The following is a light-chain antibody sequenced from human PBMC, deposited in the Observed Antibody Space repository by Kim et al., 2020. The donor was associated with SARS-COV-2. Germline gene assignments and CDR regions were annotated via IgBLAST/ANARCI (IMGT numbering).Light chain of an antibody. CDR1: QGIRND. CDR3: LQDYNYPYT. Sequence: SASVGDRVTISCRASQGIRNDLGWYQQKPGKAPKLLIYAASSLQSGVPSRFSGSGSGTDFTLTISSLQPEDFATYYCLQDYNYPYTFGQGTKLEI. V-gene: IGKV1-6*01. J-gene: IGKJ2*01. CDR2: AAS.